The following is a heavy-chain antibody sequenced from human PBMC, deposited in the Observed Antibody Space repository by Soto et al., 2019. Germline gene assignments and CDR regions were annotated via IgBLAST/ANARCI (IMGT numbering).Heavy chain of an antibody. D-gene: IGHD2-2*02. CDR2: ISKDSDTT. CDR1: GFIFSSSG. J-gene: IGHJ5*02. CDR3: TRDYTA. V-gene: IGHV3-48*01. Sequence: PGGSLRLSCAASGFIFSSSGITWVRQAPGKGLDWLSYISKDSDTTFYADSVKGRFTISRDNAKKSVYLQMNSLRVEDTAIYYCTRDYTAWGQGTLVTVSS.